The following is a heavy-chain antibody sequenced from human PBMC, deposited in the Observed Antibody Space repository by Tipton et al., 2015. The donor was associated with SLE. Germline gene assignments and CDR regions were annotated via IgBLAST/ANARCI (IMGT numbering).Heavy chain of an antibody. J-gene: IGHJ4*02. CDR2: IHNSGRT. Sequence: TLSLTCTVSGGSISNYYWSWIRQPPGKGLEWIGYIHNSGRTNYHPSLKSRVTISVDTSKNQFSLKVRSVTAADTAVYYCAREYSGYDYRTFDHWGQGTLVTVSS. CDR1: GGSISNYY. CDR3: AREYSGYDYRTFDH. V-gene: IGHV4-4*08. D-gene: IGHD5-12*01.